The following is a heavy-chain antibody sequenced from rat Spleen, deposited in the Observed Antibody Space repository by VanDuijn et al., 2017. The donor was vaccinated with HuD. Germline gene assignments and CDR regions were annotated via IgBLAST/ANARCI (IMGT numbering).Heavy chain of an antibody. CDR3: ARADIAAISADGI. Sequence: QVQLKESGPGLVQSSQTLSLICTVSGFSLISHSVHWVRQPSGKGPEWMGRMWYDGDTAYNSALKSRLNISRDTSKNQVYLKMNSLQSEDTATYSCARADIAAISADGIWGQGTLVTVSS. D-gene: IGHD1-2*01. J-gene: IGHJ3*01. V-gene: IGHV2-63*01. CDR1: GFSLISHS. CDR2: MWYDGDT.